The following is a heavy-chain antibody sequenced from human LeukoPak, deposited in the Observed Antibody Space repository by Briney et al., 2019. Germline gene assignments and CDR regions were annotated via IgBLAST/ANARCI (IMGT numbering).Heavy chain of an antibody. D-gene: IGHD2-2*01. CDR1: GGSFSGYH. Sequence: SETLSLTCAVYGGSFSGYHWSWIRQPPGKGLEWIGEINHSGSTNYNPSLKSRVTISVDTSKNQFSLKLSSVTAADTAVYYCARLGYCSSTSCPPWGQGTLVTVSS. CDR2: INHSGST. V-gene: IGHV4-34*01. J-gene: IGHJ5*02. CDR3: ARLGYCSSTSCPP.